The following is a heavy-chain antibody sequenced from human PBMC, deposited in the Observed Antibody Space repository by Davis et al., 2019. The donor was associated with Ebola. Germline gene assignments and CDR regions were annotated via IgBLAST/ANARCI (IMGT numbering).Heavy chain of an antibody. CDR2: INPGSGTT. CDR1: GYTFAIYY. CDR3: ARARGGTEYDAFDI. V-gene: IGHV1-46*04. D-gene: IGHD2-8*02. J-gene: IGHJ3*02. Sequence: ASVKVSCKASGYTFAIYYMHWVRLAPGQGLEWMGVINPGSGTTIYAQKLQGRVTMTSDTSTSTVYMELSSLRSDDTAVYYCARARGGTEYDAFDIWGQGTMVTVSS.